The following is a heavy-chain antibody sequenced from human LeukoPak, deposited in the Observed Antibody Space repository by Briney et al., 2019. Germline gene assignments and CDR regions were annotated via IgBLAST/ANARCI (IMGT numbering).Heavy chain of an antibody. CDR3: TKLRGSSDYYGTFDY. D-gene: IGHD3-22*01. J-gene: IGHJ4*02. CDR1: GGSISSSSYY. CDR2: TYYGGNG. Sequence: PSETLSLTCSVSGGSISSSSYYWGWIRQPPGKGLEWIGSTYYGGNGKYNSSLKSRVTISVDTSKNQFSLKLNSLTAADTAVYYCTKLRGSSDYYGTFDYWGQGTLVTVSS. V-gene: IGHV4-39*07.